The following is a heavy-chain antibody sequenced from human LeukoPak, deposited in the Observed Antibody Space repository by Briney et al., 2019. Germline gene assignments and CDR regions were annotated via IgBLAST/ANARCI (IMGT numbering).Heavy chain of an antibody. CDR1: GFTFSTYA. D-gene: IGHD6-19*01. CDR3: AKDSSGFATY. J-gene: IGHJ4*02. Sequence: SGGSLRLSCAASGFTFSTYAMHWVRQAPGKGLEWVAVISHDGNNKYYADSVKGRFTISRDNSKNTLYLQMNSLRAEDTAVYYCAKDSSGFATYWGQGTLVTVSS. CDR2: ISHDGNNK. V-gene: IGHV3-30*04.